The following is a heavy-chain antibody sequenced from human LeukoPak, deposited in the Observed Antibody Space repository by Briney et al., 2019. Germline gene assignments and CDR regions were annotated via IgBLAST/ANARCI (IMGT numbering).Heavy chain of an antibody. Sequence: SETLSLTCTVSGGSISTYYWSWIRQPAGKGLEWIGRIYTSGSTNYNPSLKSRVTMSVDTSKNQFSLRLSSVTAADTAVYYCARVQSRLSWFDPWGQGTLVTVSS. J-gene: IGHJ5*02. CDR1: GGSISTYY. CDR3: ARVQSRLSWFDP. V-gene: IGHV4-4*07. CDR2: IYTSGST.